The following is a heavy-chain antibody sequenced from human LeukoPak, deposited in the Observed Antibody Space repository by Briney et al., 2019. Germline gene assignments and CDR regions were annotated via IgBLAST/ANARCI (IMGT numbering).Heavy chain of an antibody. V-gene: IGHV3-30-3*01. D-gene: IGHD4-17*01. CDR1: GFTFSSYA. CDR3: ARNQPDDYGDYDGLFDP. J-gene: IGHJ5*02. CDR2: ISYDGSNK. Sequence: TGRSLRLSCAASGFTFSSYAMHWVRQAPGKGLEWVAVISYDGSNKYYADSVKGRFTISRDNSKNTLYLQMNSLRAEDTAVYYCARNQPDDYGDYDGLFDPWGQGTLVTVSS.